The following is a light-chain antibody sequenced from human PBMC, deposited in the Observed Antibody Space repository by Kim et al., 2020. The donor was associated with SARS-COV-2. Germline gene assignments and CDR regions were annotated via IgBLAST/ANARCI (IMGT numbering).Light chain of an antibody. CDR1: SRDVGAYDY. V-gene: IGLV2-8*01. J-gene: IGLJ2*01. Sequence: GQSVTISCTGTSRDVGAYDYVSWDQHHPGKAPKFMIYEVSQRPSGVPDRFSGSKSGNTASLTVSGLQADDEADYYCASYAGSNNLVFGGGTQLTVL. CDR3: ASYAGSNNLV. CDR2: EVS.